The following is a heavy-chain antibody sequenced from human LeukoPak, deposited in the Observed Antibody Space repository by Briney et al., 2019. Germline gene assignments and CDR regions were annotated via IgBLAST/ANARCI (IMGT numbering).Heavy chain of an antibody. Sequence: PSETLSLTCNVSAGSISNYYWTWTRQPPGEGLEWIGYIYYSGSTNYNPSLKSRVTISIDTSKNQFSLKLSSVTAADTAVYYCARETLEGKFDPWGQGILVTVSS. CDR3: ARETLEGKFDP. CDR2: IYYSGST. D-gene: IGHD1-1*01. J-gene: IGHJ5*02. CDR1: AGSISNYY. V-gene: IGHV4-59*01.